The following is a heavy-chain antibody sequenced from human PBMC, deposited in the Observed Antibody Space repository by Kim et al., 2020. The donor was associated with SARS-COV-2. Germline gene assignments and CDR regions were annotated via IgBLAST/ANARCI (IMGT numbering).Heavy chain of an antibody. CDR3: ARDRSGRFDP. CDR1: GFTFSTYG. J-gene: IGHJ5*02. D-gene: IGHD3-10*01. Sequence: GGSLRLSCAASGFTFSTYGMFWVRQAPGKGLEWVAIIPSGRGNIYYADSVKGRFTISRDNSKNTLYLQMNSLRVEDTAVYHCARDRSGRFDPWGQGTLVTVSS. CDR2: IPSGRGNI. V-gene: IGHV3-30*12.